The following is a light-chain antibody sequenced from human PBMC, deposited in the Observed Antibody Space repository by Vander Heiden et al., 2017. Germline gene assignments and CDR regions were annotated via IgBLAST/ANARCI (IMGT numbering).Light chain of an antibody. CDR2: KAS. J-gene: IGKJ5*01. CDR1: QSISSW. CDR3: QQYKSYPIT. V-gene: IGKV1-5*03. Sequence: DIQMTQSPSTLSASVGDRVTITFRASQSISSWLAWYQQKPGKAPNLLIYKASSLESGVPSRFSGSGSGTEFTLTTTSLQPEDFATYYCQQYKSYPITFGQGTRLEIK.